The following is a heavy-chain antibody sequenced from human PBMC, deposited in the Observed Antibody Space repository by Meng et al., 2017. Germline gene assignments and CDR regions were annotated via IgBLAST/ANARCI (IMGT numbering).Heavy chain of an antibody. Sequence: VGVGGGLVRPGGSLRLSCVASGLRFTDAWMSWVRQAPGKGLEWVGRIERKSDGGTIYYAAPVKGRFTISRDDSKNTLYLQMDSLINEDTAVYFCATGAAAADHWGQGTLVTVSS. V-gene: IGHV3-15*04. J-gene: IGHJ4*02. CDR1: GLRFTDAW. CDR3: ATGAAAADH. D-gene: IGHD6-13*01. CDR2: IERKSDGGTI.